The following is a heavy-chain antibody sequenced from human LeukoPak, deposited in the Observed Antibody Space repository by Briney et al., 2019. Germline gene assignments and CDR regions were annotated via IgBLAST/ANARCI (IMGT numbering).Heavy chain of an antibody. J-gene: IGHJ3*01. CDR1: GFTLTDQY. CDR2: SRNKANSHSS. Sequence: GGSQRLSCAASGFTLTDQYMDWVRQAPGKGLEWIGRSRNKANSHSSEYAASVKGRFTISRDGSGNLMYLQMNSLKIDDTAVYFCARDGGERGNSAFDVWGQGTEVTVSS. V-gene: IGHV3-72*01. CDR3: ARDGGERGNSAFDV. D-gene: IGHD3-16*01.